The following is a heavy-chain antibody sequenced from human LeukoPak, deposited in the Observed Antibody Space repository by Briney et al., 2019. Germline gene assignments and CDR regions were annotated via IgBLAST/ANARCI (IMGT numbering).Heavy chain of an antibody. V-gene: IGHV3-15*01. CDR3: TTGGGGPRFMVRGVIERFDY. CDR1: GFTFSNAW. D-gene: IGHD3-10*01. Sequence: PGGSLRLSCAASGFTFSNAWMSWVRQAPGKGLEWVGRIKSKTDGGTTDYAAPVKGRFTISRDDSKNTLYLQMNSLKTEDTAVYYCTTGGGGPRFMVRGVIERFDYWGQGTLVTVSS. CDR2: IKSKTDGGTT. J-gene: IGHJ4*02.